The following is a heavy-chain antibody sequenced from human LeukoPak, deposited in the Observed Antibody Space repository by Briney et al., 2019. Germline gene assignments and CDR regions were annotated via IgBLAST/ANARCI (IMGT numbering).Heavy chain of an antibody. Sequence: QPGGSLRPSCAASGFTFSSYSMNWVRQAPGKGLEWVSYISSSSSTIYYADSVKGRFTISRDNAKNSLYLQMNSLRAEDTAVYYCARDFTTSEGNYWGQGTLVTVSS. CDR1: GFTFSSYS. CDR3: ARDFTTSEGNY. D-gene: IGHD3-22*01. V-gene: IGHV3-48*01. CDR2: ISSSSSTI. J-gene: IGHJ4*02.